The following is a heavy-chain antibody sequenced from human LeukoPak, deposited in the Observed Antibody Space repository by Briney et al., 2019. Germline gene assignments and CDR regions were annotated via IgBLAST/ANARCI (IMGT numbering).Heavy chain of an antibody. Sequence: ASVKVSCKASGYTFTSYAMHWVRQAPGQRLEWMGWINAGNGNTKYSQKFQGRVTITRDTSASTAYIELSSLRSEDTAVYYCASTSGDTAMVGFSYYGMDVWGQGTTVTVSS. CDR1: GYTFTSYA. CDR3: ASTSGDTAMVGFSYYGMDV. J-gene: IGHJ6*02. CDR2: INAGNGNT. V-gene: IGHV1-3*01. D-gene: IGHD5-18*01.